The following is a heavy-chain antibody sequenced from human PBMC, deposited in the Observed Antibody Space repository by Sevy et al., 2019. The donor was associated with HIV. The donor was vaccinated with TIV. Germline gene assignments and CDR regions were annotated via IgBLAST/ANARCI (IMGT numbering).Heavy chain of an antibody. D-gene: IGHD6-13*01. CDR1: GFTFDDYA. V-gene: IGHV3-9*01. CDR3: VKDIAASGARNYFDY. CDR2: ISWNSDNI. J-gene: IGHJ4*02. Sequence: GGSLRLSCAASGFTFDDYAMHWVRQGPGKGLEWVSGISWNSDNIGYADSVKGRFTVSRDNAKNSLHLQMNSLRVEDTALYYCVKDIAASGARNYFDYWGQGTMVTVSS.